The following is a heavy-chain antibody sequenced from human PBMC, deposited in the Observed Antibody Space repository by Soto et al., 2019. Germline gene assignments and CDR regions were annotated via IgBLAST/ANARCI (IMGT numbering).Heavy chain of an antibody. V-gene: IGHV3-30*19. Sequence: QVQLVESGGGVVQPGGSLRLSCRASGFSFSNYGMHWIRQAPGKGLQWVAVIPNDDTYQYYLDSVKGRFTISRDNSKDTLFLQMDNLRVEDTAVYYCVRDDDYVDNGLDHWGQGTLVTVSS. D-gene: IGHD4-17*01. CDR1: GFSFSNYG. J-gene: IGHJ4*02. CDR3: VRDDDYVDNGLDH. CDR2: IPNDDTYQ.